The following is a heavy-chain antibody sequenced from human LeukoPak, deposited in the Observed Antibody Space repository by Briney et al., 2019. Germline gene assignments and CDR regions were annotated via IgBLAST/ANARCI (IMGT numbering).Heavy chain of an antibody. CDR3: ARFYDSSGYYYEPGHYFDY. CDR2: ISYDGSNK. J-gene: IGHJ4*02. Sequence: GGSLRLSCAASGFTFSSYAMHWVRQAPGKGLEWVAVISYDGSNKYYADSVKGRFTISRDNSKNTLYLQMNSLRAEDTAVYYCARFYDSSGYYYEPGHYFDYWGQGTLVTDSS. D-gene: IGHD3-22*01. V-gene: IGHV3-30-3*01. CDR1: GFTFSSYA.